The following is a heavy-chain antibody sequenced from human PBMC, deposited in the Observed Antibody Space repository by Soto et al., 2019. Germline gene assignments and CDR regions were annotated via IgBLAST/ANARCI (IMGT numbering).Heavy chain of an antibody. Sequence: PSETLSLTCTVSGGSISSSNWWSWVRQPPGRGLEWIGETYHGGGTNYNPSLKSRCTISLDKSKNDFSLKMSSVTAADTAVYYCAVMTQHYSNYGGSGVFDSWGQGTLVTVSS. J-gene: IGHJ4*02. CDR2: TYHGGGT. CDR3: AVMTQHYSNYGGSGVFDS. D-gene: IGHD4-4*01. CDR1: GGSISSSNW. V-gene: IGHV4-4*02.